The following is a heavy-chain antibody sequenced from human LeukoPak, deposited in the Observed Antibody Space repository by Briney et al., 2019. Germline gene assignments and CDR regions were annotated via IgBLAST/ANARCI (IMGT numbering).Heavy chain of an antibody. CDR3: ARECQWLVGCHYFDY. CDR1: GFTFSSYA. Sequence: PGGSLRLSCAASGFTFSSYAMHWVRQAPGKGLEWVAVISYDGSNKYYADSVKGRFTISRDNSKNTLYLQMNSLRAEDTAVYYCARECQWLVGCHYFDYWGQGTLVTVSS. V-gene: IGHV3-30-3*01. CDR2: ISYDGSNK. J-gene: IGHJ4*02. D-gene: IGHD6-19*01.